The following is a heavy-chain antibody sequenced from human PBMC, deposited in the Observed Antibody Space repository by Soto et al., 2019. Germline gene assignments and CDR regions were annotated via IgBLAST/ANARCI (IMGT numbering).Heavy chain of an antibody. CDR3: AHSCLRYYYDSSTRHKIWYFDL. CDR1: GFSLSTSGVG. Sequence: QITLKESGPTLVKPTQTLTLTCTFSGFSLSTSGVGVGWIRQPPGKALEWLALIYWDDDKRYSPSRKSRLTITKDTSKTKLGLTRTNMEPVDTATYYCAHSCLRYYYDSSTRHKIWYFDLWGRGTLVTVSS. D-gene: IGHD3-22*01. CDR2: IYWDDDK. J-gene: IGHJ2*01. V-gene: IGHV2-5*02.